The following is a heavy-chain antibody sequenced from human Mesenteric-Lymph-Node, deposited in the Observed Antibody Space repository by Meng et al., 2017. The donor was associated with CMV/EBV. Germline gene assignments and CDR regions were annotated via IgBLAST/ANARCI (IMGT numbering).Heavy chain of an antibody. CDR3: ARALHPGTVYYFDY. D-gene: IGHD6-13*01. V-gene: IGHV1-69*01. Sequence: KGSGGNCSSYGISGVRQAPGQGGEGMGGIIPIFGKANYAQKFKGRVTITADESTSTAYMELSSLRSEDTAVYYCARALHPGTVYYFDYWGQGTLVTVSS. J-gene: IGHJ4*02. CDR1: GGNCSSYG. CDR2: IIPIFGKA.